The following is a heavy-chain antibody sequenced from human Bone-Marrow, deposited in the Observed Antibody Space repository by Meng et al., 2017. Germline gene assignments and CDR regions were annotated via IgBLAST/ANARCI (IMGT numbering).Heavy chain of an antibody. V-gene: IGHV3-21*01. J-gene: IGHJ3*02. CDR3: ARNSVADDAFDI. CDR2: ISSSSSYI. D-gene: IGHD2-15*01. Sequence: GESLKISCAASGFTFSSYWMHWVRQSPGKGLEWVSSISSSSSYIYYADSVKGRFTISRDNAKNSLYLQMNSLRAEDTAVYYCARNSVADDAFDIWGQGTMVTVSS. CDR1: GFTFSSYW.